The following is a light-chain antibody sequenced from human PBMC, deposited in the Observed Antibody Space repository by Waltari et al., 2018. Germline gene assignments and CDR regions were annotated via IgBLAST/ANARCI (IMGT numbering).Light chain of an antibody. J-gene: IGLJ2*01. CDR2: AVS. CDR1: SSDAGTSKR. CDR3: SSYAGSSKGV. V-gene: IGLV2-23*02. Sequence: SALTQPASVPWSPGQSITISCTGTSSDAGTSKRVSWYPQHPGKAPKLMIYAVSKRPSGVSDRFSCSKSGDMASLTISGLQPEDEAEYFCSSYAGSSKGVFGGGTKVTVL.